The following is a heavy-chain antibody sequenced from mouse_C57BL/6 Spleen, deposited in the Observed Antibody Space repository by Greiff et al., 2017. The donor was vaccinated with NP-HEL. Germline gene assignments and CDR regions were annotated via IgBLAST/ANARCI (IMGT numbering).Heavy chain of an antibody. J-gene: IGHJ4*01. Sequence: QVQLQQPGAELVKPGASVKLSCKASGYTFTSYWMHWVKQRPGQGLEWIGMIHPNSGSTNYNEKFKSKATLTVDKSSSTAYMQLSSLTSEDSAVYYCARAIDYYGSSYEAMDYWGQGTSVTVSS. CDR2: IHPNSGST. V-gene: IGHV1-64*01. CDR1: GYTFTSYW. D-gene: IGHD1-1*01. CDR3: ARAIDYYGSSYEAMDY.